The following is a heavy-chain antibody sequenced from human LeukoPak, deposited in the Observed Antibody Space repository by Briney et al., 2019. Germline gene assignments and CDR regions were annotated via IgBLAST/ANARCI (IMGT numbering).Heavy chain of an antibody. D-gene: IGHD2-15*01. CDR3: AREVGYCSGGSCNSYFDY. J-gene: IGHJ4*02. V-gene: IGHV4-59*01. Sequence: SETLSLTCAVSGGSISSYYWNWIRQPPGKGLEWIGYIYYSGSTTYNASLTNRVTISVDTSKNQFSLKLSTVTAAYTAVYYCAREVGYCSGGSCNSYFDYWGQRTLVTVSS. CDR1: GGSISSYY. CDR2: IYYSGST.